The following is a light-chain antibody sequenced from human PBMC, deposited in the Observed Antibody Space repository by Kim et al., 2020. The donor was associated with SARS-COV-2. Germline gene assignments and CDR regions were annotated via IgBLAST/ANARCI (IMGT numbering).Light chain of an antibody. CDR3: SSYSTTSTLV. J-gene: IGLJ3*02. V-gene: IGLV2-14*01. Sequence: QSALTQPASVSGSPGQSITISCTGTSSDIGRYDYVSWYQQYPGKAPKLMICGVTKRPSGVSNRFSGSKSGNTASLSISGLQAEDEADYYCSSYSTTSTLVFGGGTQLTVL. CDR2: GVT. CDR1: SSDIGRYDY.